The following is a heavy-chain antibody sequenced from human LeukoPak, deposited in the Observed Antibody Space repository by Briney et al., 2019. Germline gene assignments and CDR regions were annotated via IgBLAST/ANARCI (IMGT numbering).Heavy chain of an antibody. CDR1: GGTFSSYA. CDR3: ARGGAPYYDILTGYSADYYCGMDV. D-gene: IGHD3-9*01. CDR2: IIPIFGTA. Sequence: ASVKVSCKASGGTFSSYAISWVRQAPGQGLEWMGGIIPIFGTANYAQKFQGRVTITADESTSTAYMELSSLRSEDTAVYYCARGGAPYYDILTGYSADYYCGMDVWGQGTTVTVSS. V-gene: IGHV1-69*13. J-gene: IGHJ6*02.